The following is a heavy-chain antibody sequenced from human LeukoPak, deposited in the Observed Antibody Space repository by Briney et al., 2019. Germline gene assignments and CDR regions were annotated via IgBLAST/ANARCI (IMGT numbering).Heavy chain of an antibody. V-gene: IGHV1-18*01. J-gene: IGHJ4*02. Sequence: ASVRVSCKTSGYSFILYGISWVRQAPGQGPEWMGWISTSTGDTKYTHKFQGRVTLTTDTSTSTAYMELSSLRSDDTAVYSRDDNYGIFVNVDYWGQGTLVTVSS. CDR3: DDNYGIFVNVDY. CDR2: ISTSTGDT. D-gene: IGHD4-11*01. CDR1: GYSFILYG.